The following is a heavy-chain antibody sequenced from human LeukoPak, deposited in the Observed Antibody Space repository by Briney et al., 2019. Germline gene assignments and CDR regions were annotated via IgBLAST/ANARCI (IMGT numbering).Heavy chain of an antibody. Sequence: GASVKVSCKASGYTFTSYGISWVRQAPGQGLEWMGWISAYNGNTNYAQKLQGRVTMTTDTSTSTAYMELRSLRSDDTAVYYCARHGTSYYYDSSGYYPVDYWGQGILVTVYS. J-gene: IGHJ4*02. V-gene: IGHV1-18*01. CDR3: ARHGTSYYYDSSGYYPVDY. CDR1: GYTFTSYG. CDR2: ISAYNGNT. D-gene: IGHD3-22*01.